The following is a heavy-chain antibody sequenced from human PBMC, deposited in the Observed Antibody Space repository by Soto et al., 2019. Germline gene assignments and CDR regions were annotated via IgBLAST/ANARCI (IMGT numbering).Heavy chain of an antibody. D-gene: IGHD6-19*01. CDR3: ARILFGRSVAGGYFYMDV. CDR2: IFPNDEK. Sequence: HVTLKESGPVLVKPTETLTLTCTVSGFSLSNGKVGVSWTRQPPGKALEWLAHIFPNDEKSYRTSLKSRLTISEDTSKSQVVLTMTNVDPVDTATYYCARILFGRSVAGGYFYMDVWGKGTTVTVSS. V-gene: IGHV2-26*01. CDR1: GFSLSNGKVG. J-gene: IGHJ6*03.